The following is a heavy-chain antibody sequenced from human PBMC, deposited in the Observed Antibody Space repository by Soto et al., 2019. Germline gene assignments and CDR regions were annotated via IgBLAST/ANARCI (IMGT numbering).Heavy chain of an antibody. CDR1: GGSISSYY. CDR2: IYYSGST. J-gene: IGHJ4*02. V-gene: IGHV4-59*01. CDR3: ARVHQREYDYIWGSYRPPQYYFDY. Sequence: SETLSLTCTVSGGSISSYYWSWIRQPPGKGLGWIGYIYYSGSTNYNPSLKSRVTISVDTSKNQFSLKLSSVTAADTAVYYCARVHQREYDYIWGSYRPPQYYFDYWGQGTLVTVSS. D-gene: IGHD3-16*02.